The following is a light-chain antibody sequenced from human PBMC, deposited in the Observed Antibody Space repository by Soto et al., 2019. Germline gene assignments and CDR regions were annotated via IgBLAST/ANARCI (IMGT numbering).Light chain of an antibody. CDR3: QQYYSTPHS. V-gene: IGKV4-1*01. J-gene: IGKJ4*01. CDR2: WAS. CDR1: QSVLYRSNNKNY. Sequence: DIVMTQSPDSLAVSLGERATINCKSSQSVLYRSNNKNYLAWCQQKPGQPPKLLIYWASTRESGVPDRFSGSGSGTDFTLTISSLQAEDVAVYYCQQYYSTPHSFGGGTKVEIK.